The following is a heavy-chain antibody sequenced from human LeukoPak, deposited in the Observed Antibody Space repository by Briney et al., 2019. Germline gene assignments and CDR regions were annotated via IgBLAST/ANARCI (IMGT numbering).Heavy chain of an antibody. CDR2: FDPEYGET. V-gene: IGHV1-24*01. Sequence: ASVKVSCKVSGYTLTELAMHWVRQAPGKRFEWMGGFDPEYGETIYAQKFQGRVTMTGDTSTDTAYMELSSLRSEDTAVYYCATSRWFDSWGRGTLVTVSS. CDR3: ATSRWFDS. CDR1: GYTLTELA. J-gene: IGHJ5*01.